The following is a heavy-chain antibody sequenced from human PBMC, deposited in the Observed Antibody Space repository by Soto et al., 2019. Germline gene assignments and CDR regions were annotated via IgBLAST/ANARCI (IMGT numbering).Heavy chain of an antibody. D-gene: IGHD6-19*01. CDR1: GGSFSGYY. CDR3: AFHGYSSGWYYFDY. Sequence: QVQLQQWGAGPLKPSETLSLTCAVYGGSFSGYYWSWIRQPPGKGLEWIGESNHSGSTNYNPSLRGRVTISVDTSKNQFALKLSSVTAADTAVYYCAFHGYSSGWYYFDYWGQGTLVTVSS. J-gene: IGHJ4*02. CDR2: SNHSGST. V-gene: IGHV4-34*01.